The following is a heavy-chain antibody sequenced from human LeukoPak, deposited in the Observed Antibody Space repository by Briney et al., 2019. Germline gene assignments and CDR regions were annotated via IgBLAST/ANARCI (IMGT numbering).Heavy chain of an antibody. D-gene: IGHD3-3*01. V-gene: IGHV3-21*01. CDR3: ARTNHDFWSGYMPHPPLP. CDR1: GFTFSSYS. J-gene: IGHJ3*01. Sequence: GGSLRLSCAASGFTFSSYSMNWVRQAPGKGLEWASSISSSSSYIYYADSVKGRFTISRDNAKNSLYLQMNSLRAEDTAVYYCARTNHDFWSGYMPHPPLPWGQGTMVTVSS. CDR2: ISSSSSYI.